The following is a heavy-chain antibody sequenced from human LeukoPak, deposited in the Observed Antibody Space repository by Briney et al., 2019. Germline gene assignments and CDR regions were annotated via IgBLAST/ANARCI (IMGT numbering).Heavy chain of an antibody. J-gene: IGHJ3*02. D-gene: IGHD1-1*01. Sequence: GRSLRLSCAASGFTFDDYAMHWVRQAPGKGLGWVSGISWNSGSIGYADSVKGRFTISRDNAKNSLYLQMNSLRAEDTALYYCAKDRGTGTESDAFDIWGQGTMVTVSS. CDR3: AKDRGTGTESDAFDI. V-gene: IGHV3-9*01. CDR2: ISWNSGSI. CDR1: GFTFDDYA.